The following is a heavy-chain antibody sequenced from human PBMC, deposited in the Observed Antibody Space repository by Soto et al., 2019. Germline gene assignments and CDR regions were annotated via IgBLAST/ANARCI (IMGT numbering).Heavy chain of an antibody. J-gene: IGHJ3*02. CDR3: ARESNAFDI. CDR2: ISYDGSNK. V-gene: IGHV3-30-3*01. D-gene: IGHD4-4*01. Sequence: GGSLRLSCAASGFTFSSYAMHWVRQAPGKGLEWVAVISYDGSNKYYADSVKGRFTISRDNSKNTLYLQMNSLRAEDTAVYYCARESNAFDIWCQGTTVTVSS. CDR1: GFTFSSYA.